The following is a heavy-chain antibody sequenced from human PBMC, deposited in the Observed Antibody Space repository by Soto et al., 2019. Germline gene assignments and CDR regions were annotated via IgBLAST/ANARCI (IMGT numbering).Heavy chain of an antibody. CDR2: ISYDGSNK. Sequence: QVQLMESGGGVVQPGRSLRLSCAASGFTFSSYAMHWVRQAPGKGLEWVAVISYDGSNKYYADSVKGRFTISRDNSKNTLYLQMNSRRAEDTAVYYCARAGCDGGSCYTLVGLRYGMDVWGQGTTVTVSS. V-gene: IGHV3-30-3*01. J-gene: IGHJ6*02. CDR1: GFTFSSYA. D-gene: IGHD2-15*01. CDR3: ARAGCDGGSCYTLVGLRYGMDV.